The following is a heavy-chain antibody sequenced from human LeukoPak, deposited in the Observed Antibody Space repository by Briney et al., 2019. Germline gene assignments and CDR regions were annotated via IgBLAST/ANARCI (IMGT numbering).Heavy chain of an antibody. V-gene: IGHV3-11*01. CDR3: XXXRGXXXXI. Sequence: GSLXXXCAASGFTFSSYAMSWIRQAPGKGLEWVSYISSSGSTIYYADSVKGRFTISRDNAKNSLYLQMNSLRAEDTAEYYXXXXRGXXXXIWGQGTMXTVSS. J-gene: IGHJ3*02. CDR2: ISSSGSTI. CDR1: GFTFSSYA.